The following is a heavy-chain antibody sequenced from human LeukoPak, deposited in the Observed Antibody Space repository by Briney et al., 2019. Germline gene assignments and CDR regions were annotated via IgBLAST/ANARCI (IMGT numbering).Heavy chain of an antibody. CDR1: GYTFTSYY. Sequence: ASVKVSCKASGYTFTSYYMHWVRQAPGQGLEWMGMINPSGGSTSYAQKFQGRVTMTRDTSTSTVYMELSSLRSEDTAVYYCARDRKTMYCYGSGSYPHWGQGTLVTVSS. J-gene: IGHJ4*02. D-gene: IGHD3-10*01. CDR2: INPSGGST. CDR3: ARDRKTMYCYGSGSYPH. V-gene: IGHV1-46*01.